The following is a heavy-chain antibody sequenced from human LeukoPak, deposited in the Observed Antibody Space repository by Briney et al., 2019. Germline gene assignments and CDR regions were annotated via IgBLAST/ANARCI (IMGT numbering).Heavy chain of an antibody. CDR2: IYYSGST. D-gene: IGHD2-2*01. Sequence: PSETLSLTCTVSGGPISSHYWSWIRQPPGKGLEWIGYIYYSGSTNYNPSLKSRVTISVDTSKNQFTLKLSSVTAADTAVYYCAREIVVVPAAIFWFDPWGQGTLVTVSS. CDR3: AREIVVVPAAIFWFDP. CDR1: GGPISSHY. V-gene: IGHV4-59*11. J-gene: IGHJ5*02.